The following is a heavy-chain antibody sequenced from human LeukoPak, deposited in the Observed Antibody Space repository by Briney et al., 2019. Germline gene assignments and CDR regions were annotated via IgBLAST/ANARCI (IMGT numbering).Heavy chain of an antibody. D-gene: IGHD4-17*01. CDR1: GFTVSSNY. CDR3: AKGGMTTVTPFDY. Sequence: GGSLRLSCAASGFTVSSNYMSWVRQAPGKGLEWVSVIYSGGSTYYADSVKGRFTISRDNSKNTLYLQMNSLRAEDTAVHYCAKGGMTTVTPFDYWGQGTLVTVSS. J-gene: IGHJ4*02. V-gene: IGHV3-66*01. CDR2: IYSGGST.